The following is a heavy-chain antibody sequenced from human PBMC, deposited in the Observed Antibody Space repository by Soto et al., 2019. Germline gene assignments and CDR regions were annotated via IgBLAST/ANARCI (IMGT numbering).Heavy chain of an antibody. CDR1: GFTFSDYY. V-gene: IGHV3-11*01. CDR2: ISSSGSTI. J-gene: IGHJ6*03. Sequence: PGGSLRLSCAASGFTFSDYYMSWIRQAPGKGLEWVSYISSSGSTIYYADSVKGRFTISRDNAKNSLYLQMNSLRAEDTAVYYCARVVRGYYYYYMDVWGKGTTVTVSS. CDR3: ARVVRGYYYYYMDV. D-gene: IGHD6-6*01.